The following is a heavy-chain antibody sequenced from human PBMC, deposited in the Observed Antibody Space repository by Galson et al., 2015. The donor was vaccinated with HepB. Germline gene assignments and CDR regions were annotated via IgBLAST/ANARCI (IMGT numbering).Heavy chain of an antibody. CDR2: IYFSGDT. Sequence: TLSLTCTVSGGSISSSVYYWGWIRQPPGKGLEWIGSIYFSGDTYYNPSLKSRVTISGDTSKNQFSLRLSSVTAADTALYYCARRGTTTDAFDVWGQEALVTVSS. D-gene: IGHD1-26*01. CDR1: GGSISSSVYY. J-gene: IGHJ3*01. V-gene: IGHV4-39*01. CDR3: ARRGTTTDAFDV.